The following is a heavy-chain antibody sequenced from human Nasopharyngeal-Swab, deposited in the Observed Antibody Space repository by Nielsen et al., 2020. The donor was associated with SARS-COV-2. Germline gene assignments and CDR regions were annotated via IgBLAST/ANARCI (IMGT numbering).Heavy chain of an antibody. D-gene: IGHD4-17*01. CDR2: ISGSGGST. Sequence: GASLKISCAASGFTFSSYAMSWVRQAPGKGLEWVSAISGSGGSTYYADSVKGRFTISRDNSKNTLYLQMNSLRAEDTAVYYCAKYYGDYPYYYYMDVWGKGTTVTVSS. V-gene: IGHV3-23*01. CDR3: AKYYGDYPYYYYMDV. J-gene: IGHJ6*03. CDR1: GFTFSSYA.